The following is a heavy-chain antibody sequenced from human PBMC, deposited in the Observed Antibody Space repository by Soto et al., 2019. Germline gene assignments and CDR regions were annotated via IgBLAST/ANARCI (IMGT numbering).Heavy chain of an antibody. CDR1: GGSFSGYY. D-gene: IGHD2-15*01. CDR2: INHSGST. V-gene: IGHV4-34*01. J-gene: IGHJ4*02. CDR3: ARKYCSGGSCYYFDY. Sequence: PSETLSLTCAVYGGSFSGYYWSWIRQPPGKGLEWIGEINHSGSTNYNPSLKSRVTISVDTSKNQFSLKLSSVTAAGTAVYYCARKYCSGGSCYYFDYWGQGTLVTVSS.